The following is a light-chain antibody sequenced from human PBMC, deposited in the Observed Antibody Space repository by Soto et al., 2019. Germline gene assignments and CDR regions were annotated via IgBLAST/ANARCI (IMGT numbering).Light chain of an antibody. CDR2: GAS. CDR3: QQFGNSPWT. J-gene: IGKJ1*01. CDR1: QSVSSNY. Sequence: EIVLTQSPATLSLSPGEIAALSCRASQSVSSNYLAWYQQKPGQAPRLLIYGASNRATGIPARFSGSGSGTDFTLTISSLEPEDFAVYFCQQFGNSPWTFGQGTKVDIK. V-gene: IGKV3-20*01.